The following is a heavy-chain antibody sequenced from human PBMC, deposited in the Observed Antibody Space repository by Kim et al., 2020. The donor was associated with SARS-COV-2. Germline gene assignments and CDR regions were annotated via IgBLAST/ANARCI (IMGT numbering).Heavy chain of an antibody. CDR3: ARGHASGNQYDAFDI. V-gene: IGHV3-74*01. CDR2: ITSDGSTT. D-gene: IGHD1-26*01. Sequence: GGSLRLSCVTSGFSFEKYWMHWVRQAPGKELVWVSRITSDGSTTSYADSVKGRLTVSRDNAKNTVYLQMDSLRADDTAVYYCARGHASGNQYDAFDIWGQGTMVSVSS. CDR1: GFSFEKYW. J-gene: IGHJ3*02.